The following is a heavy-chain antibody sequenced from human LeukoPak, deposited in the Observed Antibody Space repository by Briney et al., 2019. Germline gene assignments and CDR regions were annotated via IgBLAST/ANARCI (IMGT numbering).Heavy chain of an antibody. J-gene: IGHJ6*03. Sequence: SETLSLTCAVSGGSISSSNWWTWVRQPPGKGLEWIGEIYHNGSTNYSPSLKSRVTISVDTSKNQFSLKLSSVTAADTAVYYCARLGVGATYYYYMDVWGKGTTVTISS. CDR3: ARLGVGATYYYYMDV. V-gene: IGHV4-4*02. D-gene: IGHD1-26*01. CDR1: GGSISSSNW. CDR2: IYHNGST.